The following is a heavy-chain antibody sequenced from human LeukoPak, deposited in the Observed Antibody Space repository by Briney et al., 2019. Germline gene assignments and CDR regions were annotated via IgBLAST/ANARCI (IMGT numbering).Heavy chain of an antibody. CDR1: GFTFSIYT. Sequence: PGGSLRLSCVASGFTFSIYTMSWVRQAPGKGLEWVSAISGSGGSTYYADSVKGRFTISRDNSKNTLYLQMNSLRAEDTAVYYCAKTNDFWSGYPDHFDYWGQGTLVTVSS. CDR3: AKTNDFWSGYPDHFDY. V-gene: IGHV3-23*01. CDR2: ISGSGGST. D-gene: IGHD3-3*01. J-gene: IGHJ4*02.